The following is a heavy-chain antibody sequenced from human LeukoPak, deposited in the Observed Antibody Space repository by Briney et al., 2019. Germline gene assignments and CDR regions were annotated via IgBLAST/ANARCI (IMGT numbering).Heavy chain of an antibody. CDR3: ARDRGSYFSDAFDI. D-gene: IGHD1-26*01. CDR2: INPNSGGT. CDR1: GYTFTGYH. J-gene: IGHJ3*02. Sequence: ASVKVSRKASGYTFTGYHMHWVRQAPGQGLEWMGWINPNSGGTNYVQRFQGRVTMTRDTSISTAYMELSRLISDDTAVYYCARDRGSYFSDAFDIWGQGTMVTVSS. V-gene: IGHV1-2*02.